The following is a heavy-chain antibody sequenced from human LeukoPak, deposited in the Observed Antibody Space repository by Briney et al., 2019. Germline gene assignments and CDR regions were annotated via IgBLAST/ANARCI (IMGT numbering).Heavy chain of an antibody. V-gene: IGHV3-11*01. CDR2: ISRSGSTI. CDR3: AKGVGTGYPSYYFDY. Sequence: GGSLRLSCAASGFTFSDYYMSWIRQAPGKGLEWVSYISRSGSTIYYTDSVKGRFTISRDNAKNSLYLQMNSLRAEDTALYYCAKGVGTGYPSYYFDYWGQGTLVTVSS. D-gene: IGHD3/OR15-3a*01. J-gene: IGHJ4*02. CDR1: GFTFSDYY.